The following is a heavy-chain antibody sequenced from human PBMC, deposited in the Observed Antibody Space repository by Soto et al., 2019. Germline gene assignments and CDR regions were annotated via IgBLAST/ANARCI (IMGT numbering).Heavy chain of an antibody. CDR2: IYPGDSDT. D-gene: IGHD5-12*01. CDR1: GCSFTSYW. V-gene: IGHV5-51*01. CDR3: ARHSSVEMATISAYYYGMDV. Sequence: GESLKISCKGSGCSFTSYWIGWVRQMPGKGLEWMGIIYPGDSDTRYSPSFQGQVTISADKSISTAYLQWSSLKASDTAMYYCARHSSVEMATISAYYYGMDVWGQGTTVTVSS. J-gene: IGHJ6*01.